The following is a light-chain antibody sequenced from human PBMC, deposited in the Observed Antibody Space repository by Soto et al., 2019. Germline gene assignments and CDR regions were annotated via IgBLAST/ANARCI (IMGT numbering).Light chain of an antibody. J-gene: IGLJ2*01. CDR2: EVS. Sequence: QSALTQPPSASGSPGQSVTISCTGTSSDVGGYDYVSWYQQHPGKAPKLMIYEVSKQPSGVPDRCSGSKSGTTASLTVSGFQPEDEADYYCSSYAGFNIVVFGGGTKLTVL. CDR3: SSYAGFNIVV. CDR1: SSDVGGYDY. V-gene: IGLV2-8*01.